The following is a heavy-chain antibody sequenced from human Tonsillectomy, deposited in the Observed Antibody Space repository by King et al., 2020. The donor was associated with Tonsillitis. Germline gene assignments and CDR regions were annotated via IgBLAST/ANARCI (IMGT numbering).Heavy chain of an antibody. V-gene: IGHV4-30-4*01. CDR3: ARALTEYYYDSSGYFARYFDY. Sequence: VQLQESGPGLVKPSQTLSLTCTVSGGSISSGDYYWSWIRQPPGKGLEWIGYIYYSGSTYYNPSLKSRVTISVDTSKNQFSLKLSSVTAADTAVYYCARALTEYYYDSSGYFARYFDYWGQGTLDTVSS. J-gene: IGHJ4*02. CDR1: GGSISSGDYY. D-gene: IGHD3-22*01. CDR2: IYYSGST.